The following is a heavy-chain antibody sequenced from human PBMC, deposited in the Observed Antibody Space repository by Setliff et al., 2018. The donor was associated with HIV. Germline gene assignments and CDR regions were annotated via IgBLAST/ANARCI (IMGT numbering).Heavy chain of an antibody. CDR3: ARHPSYSSDHPPLYFDY. CDR2: ICYSGRT. V-gene: IGHV4-39*01. J-gene: IGHJ4*02. Sequence: PSETLSLTCTFSGGSISSGAYYWGWIRQPPGKGLEWIGSICYSGRTYYNPSLKSRLTISVDTSKNHFSLTLNSVTAADTAVYYCARHPSYSSDHPPLYFDYWGQGTLVTVSS. D-gene: IGHD6-19*01. CDR1: GGSISSGAYY.